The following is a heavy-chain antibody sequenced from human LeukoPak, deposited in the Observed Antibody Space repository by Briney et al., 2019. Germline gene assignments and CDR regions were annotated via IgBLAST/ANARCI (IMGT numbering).Heavy chain of an antibody. Sequence: GSLRLSCAASGFIFSSYWMTWVRQAPGKGLEWVANIKQDGSEKYYVDSVKGQFTISRDNAKNSLSLQMNSLRAEDTAVYYCARGGKLTMLRGVNDYWGQGTLVTVSS. D-gene: IGHD3-10*01. J-gene: IGHJ4*02. CDR2: IKQDGSEK. V-gene: IGHV3-7*01. CDR3: ARGGKLTMLRGVNDY. CDR1: GFIFSSYW.